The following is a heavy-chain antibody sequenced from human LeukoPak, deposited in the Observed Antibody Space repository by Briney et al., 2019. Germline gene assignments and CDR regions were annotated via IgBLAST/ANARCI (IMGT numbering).Heavy chain of an antibody. V-gene: IGHV3-7*01. CDR3: AKSQPRREVVATYGMDV. CDR1: GFRLLSYW. D-gene: IGHD2-15*01. CDR2: INEDGSEE. J-gene: IGHJ6*01. Sequence: PGGSLRLSCTASGFRLLSYWMSWVRQAPGKGLEWVASINEDGSEEYYVDAVKGRFTISRDNAKNSLYLQMNSLRAEDTAVYYCAKSQPRREVVATYGMDVXXXGXTVTVSS.